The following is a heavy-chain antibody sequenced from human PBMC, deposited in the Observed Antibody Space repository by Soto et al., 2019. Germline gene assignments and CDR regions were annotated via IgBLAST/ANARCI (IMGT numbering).Heavy chain of an antibody. CDR2: TYYRSKWYN. J-gene: IGHJ6*02. D-gene: IGHD6-19*01. CDR3: ARDRVRIAVAGTEGGYYYYGMDV. CDR1: GDSVSSNSAA. V-gene: IGHV6-1*01. Sequence: QVQLQQSGPGLVKPSQTLSLTCAISGDSVSSNSAAWNWIRQSPSRGLDWLGRTYYRSKWYNDYAVSVKSRITINPDTSKNQFSLQLNSVTPEDTAVYYCARDRVRIAVAGTEGGYYYYGMDVWGQGTTVTVSS.